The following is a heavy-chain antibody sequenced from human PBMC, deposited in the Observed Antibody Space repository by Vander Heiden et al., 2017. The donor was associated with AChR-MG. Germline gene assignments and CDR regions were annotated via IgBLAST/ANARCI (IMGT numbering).Heavy chain of an antibody. V-gene: IGHV1-69*06. D-gene: IGHD3-3*01. CDR2: LIPIFGTA. CDR1: GGTFSSYA. Sequence: EVKKPGSSVKVSCKASGGTFSSYAISWVRQAPGQGLEWMGGLIPIFGTANYAQKFQGRVTITADKSTSTAYMELGSLRSEDTAVYYCSGDNTIFGVARFKGRYYGMDVWGQGTTVTVSS. J-gene: IGHJ6*02. CDR3: SGDNTIFGVARFKGRYYGMDV.